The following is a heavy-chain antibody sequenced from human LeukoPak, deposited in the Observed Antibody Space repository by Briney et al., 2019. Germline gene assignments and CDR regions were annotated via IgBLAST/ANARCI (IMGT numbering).Heavy chain of an antibody. Sequence: PSETLSLTCGVYGGSFSGNYWSWIRQPPGKGLEWIGEINHSGSTNYNPSPKSRVTISVDTSKNHFSLKLSSVTAPDTAVYYCARGPPPGDRFDYWGQGTLVTVSS. J-gene: IGHJ4*02. CDR1: GGSFSGNY. CDR3: ARGPPPGDRFDY. D-gene: IGHD4-17*01. V-gene: IGHV4-34*01. CDR2: INHSGST.